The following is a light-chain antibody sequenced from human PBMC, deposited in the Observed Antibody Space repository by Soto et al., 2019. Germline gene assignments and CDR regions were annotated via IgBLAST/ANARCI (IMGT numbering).Light chain of an antibody. CDR2: GAS. J-gene: IGKJ4*01. CDR3: QQSASLLLR. Sequence: DIVLTQSPATLSVSTEDGAPLSCRASQSVDRNLAWYQQKPGQAPRLLIYGASTRPTGIPDRFSGSGSGTEFSLTISSLQSEDFAVYYCQQSASLLLRFGGGTKV. CDR1: QSVDRN. V-gene: IGKV3D-15*01.